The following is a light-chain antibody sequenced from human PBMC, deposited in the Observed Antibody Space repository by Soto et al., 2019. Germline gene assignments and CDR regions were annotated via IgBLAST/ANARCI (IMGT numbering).Light chain of an antibody. CDR3: SSYAGSYILGV. J-gene: IGLJ3*02. CDR1: SSNIGSNT. CDR2: NDN. Sequence: QSVLTQPPSASGTPGQRVTISCSGSSSNIGSNTVNWYQQITGTAPKLLIYNDNQRPSGVPDRFSGSKSGTSGSLAISGLQSEDEGDYYCSSYAGSYILGVFGGGTKLTVL. V-gene: IGLV1-44*01.